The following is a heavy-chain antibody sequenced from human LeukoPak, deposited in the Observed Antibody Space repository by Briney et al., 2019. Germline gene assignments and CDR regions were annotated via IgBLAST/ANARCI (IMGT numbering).Heavy chain of an antibody. Sequence: ASVKVSCKASGYTFTSNYMLWVRQAPGQGLEWMGIISPSGGSTSYAQKFQGRVTMTRDTSTSTVYMELSSLRSEDTAVYYCARVGGNYPINWGQGSLVTVSP. CDR2: ISPSGGST. CDR1: GYTFTSNY. D-gene: IGHD1-26*01. CDR3: ARVGGNYPIN. J-gene: IGHJ4*02. V-gene: IGHV1-46*01.